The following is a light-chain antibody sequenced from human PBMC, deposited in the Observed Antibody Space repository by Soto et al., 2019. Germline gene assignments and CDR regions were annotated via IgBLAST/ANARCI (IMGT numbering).Light chain of an antibody. V-gene: IGKV1-6*01. J-gene: IGKJ4*02. Sequence: AIQMTQSPSSLSASVGDRVTITCRASQGIRNDLGWYQQKPGKAPNLLIDAAFSLQSGVPSTCSGSGSGTDFTLTISSLQPEDFATYYCLQVYNYPLTFGGGTKVDI. CDR2: AAF. CDR3: LQVYNYPLT. CDR1: QGIRND.